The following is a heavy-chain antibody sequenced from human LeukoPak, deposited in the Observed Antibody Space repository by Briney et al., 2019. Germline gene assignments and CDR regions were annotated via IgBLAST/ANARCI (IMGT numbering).Heavy chain of an antibody. V-gene: IGHV3-23*01. Sequence: GGSLRLSCAASGFTFSSYAMSWVRQAPGKGLEWVAAISGSGGSTYYADSVKGRFTISRDNSKNTLYLQMNSLRAEDTAVYYCAKDASWDSSGLYFDYWGQGTLVTVSS. CDR2: ISGSGGST. CDR1: GFTFSSYA. D-gene: IGHD3-22*01. CDR3: AKDASWDSSGLYFDY. J-gene: IGHJ4*02.